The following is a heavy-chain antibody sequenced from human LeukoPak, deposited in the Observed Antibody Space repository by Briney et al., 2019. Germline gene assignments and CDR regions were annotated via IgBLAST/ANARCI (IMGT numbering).Heavy chain of an antibody. CDR1: GFTFSTYT. V-gene: IGHV3-48*04. J-gene: IGHJ4*02. D-gene: IGHD3-16*01. CDR2: VSSSGGTI. Sequence: GGSLRLSCAASGFTFSTYTMNWVRQAPGKGLEWVSYVSSSGGTIYYADSVKGRFTISRDNAKNSLYLQMNSLRAEDTAVYYCAKSVLLKPADYWGQGTLVTVSS. CDR3: AKSVLLKPADY.